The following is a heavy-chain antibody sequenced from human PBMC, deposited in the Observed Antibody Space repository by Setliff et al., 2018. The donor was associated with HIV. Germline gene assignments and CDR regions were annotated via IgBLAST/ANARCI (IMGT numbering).Heavy chain of an antibody. Sequence: GGSLRLSCAPSEFTFSSYGMHWVRQAPGKGLVWVSRINGDGTRTHYADSVKGRFTISRDNAKNTLHLQMSSLRAEDTAVYYCARGSRDDSVYRPVDYWGRGTLVTVSS. V-gene: IGHV3-74*01. CDR2: INGDGTRT. CDR3: ARGSRDDSVYRPVDY. CDR1: EFTFSSYG. J-gene: IGHJ4*02. D-gene: IGHD3-22*01.